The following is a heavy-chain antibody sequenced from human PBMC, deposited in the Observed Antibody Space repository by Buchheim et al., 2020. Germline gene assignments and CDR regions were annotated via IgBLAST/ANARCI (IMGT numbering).Heavy chain of an antibody. CDR3: AGELAEGYCSSTSCLYNWFDP. V-gene: IGHV1-8*01. CDR1: GYTFTSYD. Sequence: QVQLVQSGAEVKKPGASVKVSCKASGYTFTSYDINWVRQATGQGLEWMGWMNPNSGNTGYAQKFQGRVTMTRNTSISTAYMELSSLRSEDTAVYYCAGELAEGYCSSTSCLYNWFDPWGQGTL. D-gene: IGHD2-2*01. CDR2: MNPNSGNT. J-gene: IGHJ5*02.